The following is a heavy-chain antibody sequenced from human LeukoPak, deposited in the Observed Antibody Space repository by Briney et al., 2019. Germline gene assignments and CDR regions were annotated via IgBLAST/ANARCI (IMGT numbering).Heavy chain of an antibody. V-gene: IGHV3-48*01. CDR3: ARVLGDYDAFDI. Sequence: GGSLRLSCAASGFTFSSYSMNWVRQAPGKGLEWVSYISSSSSTIYYADSVKGRFTISRDNAKNSLYLQMTSLRAEDTAVYYCARVLGDYDAFDIWGQGTMVTVSS. D-gene: IGHD2-21*01. J-gene: IGHJ3*02. CDR1: GFTFSSYS. CDR2: ISSSSSTI.